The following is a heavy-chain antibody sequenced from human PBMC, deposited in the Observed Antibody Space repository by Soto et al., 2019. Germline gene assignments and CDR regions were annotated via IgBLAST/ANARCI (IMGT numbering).Heavy chain of an antibody. CDR3: ARRVIGSSRAFDI. V-gene: IGHV3-23*01. D-gene: IGHD3-10*01. J-gene: IGHJ3*02. CDR2: ISDGGDLT. CDR1: GFTFSDHA. Sequence: EVHLLESGGGLVQPGGSLRLSCAASGFTFSDHAMTWVRQAPGKGLEWVAGISDGGDLTYNADSVRGRFTISRDNSRNTLYLQMNSLRAEDTAVYYCARRVIGSSRAFDIWGQGTMVTVSS.